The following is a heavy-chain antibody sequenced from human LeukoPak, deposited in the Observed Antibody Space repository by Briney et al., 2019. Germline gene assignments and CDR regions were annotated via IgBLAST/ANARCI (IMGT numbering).Heavy chain of an antibody. Sequence: SETLSLTCAVYGGSFSGYYWSWIRQPPGKGLEWIGEINHSGSTNYNPSLKSRVTISVDTSKNQFSLKLSSVTAADTAVYYCARARRFSYFDYWGQGTLVTVSS. V-gene: IGHV4-34*01. CDR3: ARARRFSYFDY. CDR1: GGSFSGYY. J-gene: IGHJ4*02. CDR2: INHSGST.